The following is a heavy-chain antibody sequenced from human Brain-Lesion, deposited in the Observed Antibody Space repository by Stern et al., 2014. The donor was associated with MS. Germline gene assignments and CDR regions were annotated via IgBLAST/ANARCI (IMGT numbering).Heavy chain of an antibody. J-gene: IGHJ6*02. Sequence: VQLVESGPGLVTPSETLSLTCTVSGGSFNHYYWSWVRQPPGTGLEWIGYIHYSGSTNYNPSLQSRVTISLDTSKNQFSLELSTVTTADTAVYFCARVGGYRGYERYSLVDYYYGMDVWGQGTTVAVSS. CDR3: ARVGGYRGYERYSLVDYYYGMDV. CDR1: GGSFNHYY. D-gene: IGHD5-12*01. V-gene: IGHV4-59*01. CDR2: IHYSGST.